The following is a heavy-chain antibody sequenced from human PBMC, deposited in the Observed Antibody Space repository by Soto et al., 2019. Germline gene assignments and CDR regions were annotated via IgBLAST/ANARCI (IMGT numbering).Heavy chain of an antibody. CDR1: GYSFTSYW. Sequence: PGESLKISCKGSGYSFTSYWIGWVRQMPGKGLEWMGIIYPGDSDTRYSPSFQGQVTISVDTSKNQFSLKLSSVTAADTAVYYWAKKEGRMGYYYMDVWGKGTTVTVSS. CDR3: AKKEGRMGYYYMDV. J-gene: IGHJ6*03. V-gene: IGHV5-51*01. CDR2: IYPGDSDT.